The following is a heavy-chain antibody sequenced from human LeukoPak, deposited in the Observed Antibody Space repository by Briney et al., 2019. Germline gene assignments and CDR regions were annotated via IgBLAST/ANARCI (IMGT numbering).Heavy chain of an antibody. V-gene: IGHV3-23*01. CDR2: ISDSGGST. CDR1: GFTFSNYA. J-gene: IGHJ6*02. Sequence: PPGGSLRLSCAASGFTFSNYAMSWVRQVPGKGLEWISTISDSGGSTYYADSVKGRFTISRDNFKNTLHLHMNSLRAEDTAVYHCAKDSYCSGGRCYGMDVWGQGTTVTVSS. D-gene: IGHD2-15*01. CDR3: AKDSYCSGGRCYGMDV.